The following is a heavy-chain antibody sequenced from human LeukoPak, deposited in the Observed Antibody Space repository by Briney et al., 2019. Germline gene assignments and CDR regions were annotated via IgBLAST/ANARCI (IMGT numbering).Heavy chain of an antibody. D-gene: IGHD6-25*01. J-gene: IGHJ4*02. CDR2: ISGSGGST. CDR1: GFTLSSYA. Sequence: GGSLRLSCAASGFTLSSYAMSWVRQAPGKGLEWVSAISGSGGSTYYADSVKGRFTISRGNSKNTLYLQMNSLRAEDTAVYYCAQDTRQVAAAAPEYWGQGTLVTVSS. CDR3: AQDTRQVAAAAPEY. V-gene: IGHV3-23*01.